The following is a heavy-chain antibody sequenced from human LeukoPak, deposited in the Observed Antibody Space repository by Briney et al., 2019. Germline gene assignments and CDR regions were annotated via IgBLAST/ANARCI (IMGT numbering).Heavy chain of an antibody. CDR2: INSDGTNT. J-gene: IGHJ4*02. CDR3: LTLTTGY. CDR1: GFTFSSYW. V-gene: IGHV3-74*01. Sequence: TGGSLRLSCAASGFTFSSYWMHWVRQAPGKGLVWVSRINSDGTNTSYADSVKGRFIISRDNTKNTLYLQVNSLRAEDTAVYYCLTLTTGYWGQGTLVTVSS. D-gene: IGHD4-17*01.